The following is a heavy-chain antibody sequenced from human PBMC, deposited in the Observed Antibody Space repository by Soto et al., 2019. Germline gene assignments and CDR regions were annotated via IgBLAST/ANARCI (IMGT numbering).Heavy chain of an antibody. Sequence: GESLKISCKGSGYSFTSYWIGWVRQMPGKGLEWMGIIYPGDSDTRYSPSFQGQVTISADKSISTAYLQWSSLKASDTAMYYCARHRRNYYDSSGYSDFDPWGQGTLVTVSS. V-gene: IGHV5-51*01. J-gene: IGHJ5*02. D-gene: IGHD3-22*01. CDR1: GYSFTSYW. CDR2: IYPGDSDT. CDR3: ARHRRNYYDSSGYSDFDP.